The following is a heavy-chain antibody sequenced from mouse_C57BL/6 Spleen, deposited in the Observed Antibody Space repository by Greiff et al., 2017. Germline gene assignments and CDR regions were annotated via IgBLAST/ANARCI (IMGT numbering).Heavy chain of an antibody. D-gene: IGHD2-1*01. V-gene: IGHV1-82*01. CDR2: IYPGDGDT. Sequence: VQLQQSGPELVKPGASVKISCKASGYAFSSSWMNWVKQRPGKGLEWIGRIYPGDGDTNYNGKFKGKATLTADKSSSTAYMQLSSRTSEDSAVYFCARGGGNYPKYFDYWGQGTTLTVSS. CDR3: ARGGGNYPKYFDY. J-gene: IGHJ2*01. CDR1: GYAFSSSW.